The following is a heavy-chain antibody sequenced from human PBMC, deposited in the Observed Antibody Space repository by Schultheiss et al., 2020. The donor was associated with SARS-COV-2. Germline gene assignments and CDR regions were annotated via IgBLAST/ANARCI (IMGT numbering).Heavy chain of an antibody. J-gene: IGHJ3*02. CDR1: GFTFNIYV. Sequence: GGSLRLSCAASGFTFNIYVMNWVRQAPGKGLEWVSSISGSDDNTYYADSVKGRFTISRDNSKNTLYLQMNSLRAEDTAVYYCSRDPTETGDPFDAFDIWGQGTMVTVSS. D-gene: IGHD4-17*01. CDR3: SRDPTETGDPFDAFDI. CDR2: ISGSDDNT. V-gene: IGHV3-23*01.